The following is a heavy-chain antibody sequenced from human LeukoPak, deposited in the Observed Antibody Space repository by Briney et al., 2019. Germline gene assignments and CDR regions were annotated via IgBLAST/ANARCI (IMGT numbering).Heavy chain of an antibody. CDR1: GFTFSSSA. V-gene: IGHV3-23*01. J-gene: IGHJ4*02. Sequence: PGGSLRLSCAASGFTFSSSAMSWVRQAPGKGLEWVSGISGSDGGTYYADSVKGRFTISRDNSKNTLYLQMNSLRAEDTAVYYCAKERDTAMVTIDYWGQGTLVTVSS. CDR2: ISGSDGGT. CDR3: AKERDTAMVTIDY. D-gene: IGHD5-18*01.